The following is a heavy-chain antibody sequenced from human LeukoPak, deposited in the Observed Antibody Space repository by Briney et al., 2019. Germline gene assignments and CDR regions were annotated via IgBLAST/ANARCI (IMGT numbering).Heavy chain of an antibody. CDR2: ISYDGSNK. CDR1: GFTFSSYA. D-gene: IGHD2-15*01. CDR3: ARVLQCSGGSCHPYYYYYGMDV. J-gene: IGHJ6*02. Sequence: PGRSLRLSCAASGFTFSSYAMHWVRQAPGKGLEWVAVISYDGSNKYYADSVKGRFTISRDNSKNTLYLQMNSLRAEDTAVYYCARVLQCSGGSCHPYYYYYGMDVWGQGTTVTVSS. V-gene: IGHV3-30-3*01.